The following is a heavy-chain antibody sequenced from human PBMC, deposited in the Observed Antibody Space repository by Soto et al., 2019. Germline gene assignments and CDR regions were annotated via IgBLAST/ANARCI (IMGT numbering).Heavy chain of an antibody. J-gene: IGHJ5*02. D-gene: IGHD3-22*01. CDR1: GYTFTSSG. CDR3: ARGAYYYGSSGYSDWWFDP. V-gene: IGHV1-18*01. Sequence: QVQLVQSGAEVKKPGASVKVSCKASGYTFTSSGISWVRQAPGQGLEWMGWISAYNGNTNDARKLQGRVTMTTDTTTSTAYMELRSLRSDDTAVYYCARGAYYYGSSGYSDWWFDPWGQGTLVNVSS. CDR2: ISAYNGNT.